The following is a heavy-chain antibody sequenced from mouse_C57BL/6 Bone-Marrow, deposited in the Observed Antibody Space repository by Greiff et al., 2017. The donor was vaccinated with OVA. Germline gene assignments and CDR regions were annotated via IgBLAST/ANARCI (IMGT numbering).Heavy chain of an antibody. Sequence: QVQLQQPGAELVKPGASVKLSCKASGFTFTSYWMQWVQQRPGQGLEWIGEIDPSDSYTNYNQKFKGKATLTVDTSSSTAYMQLSSLTSEDSAVYYCARREDGYFSFDYWGQGTTLTVSS. CDR2: IDPSDSYT. CDR1: GFTFTSYW. D-gene: IGHD2-3*01. CDR3: ARREDGYFSFDY. J-gene: IGHJ2*01. V-gene: IGHV1-50*01.